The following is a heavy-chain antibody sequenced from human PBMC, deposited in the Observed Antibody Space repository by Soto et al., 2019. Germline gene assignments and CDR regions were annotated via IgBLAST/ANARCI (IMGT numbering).Heavy chain of an antibody. CDR3: AGWAGQHHDFGGPFDY. Sequence: ASVKVSCKASGYTFTSHGISWVRQAPGQGLEWMGWISGYNGHTNYAQNLQDRVTMTTDTSAGTAYMELRSLSSDDTAVYYCAGWAGQHHDFGGPFDYWDQGTRVGVAS. CDR1: GYTFTSHG. J-gene: IGHJ4*02. CDR2: ISGYNGHT. V-gene: IGHV1-18*04. D-gene: IGHD4-17*01.